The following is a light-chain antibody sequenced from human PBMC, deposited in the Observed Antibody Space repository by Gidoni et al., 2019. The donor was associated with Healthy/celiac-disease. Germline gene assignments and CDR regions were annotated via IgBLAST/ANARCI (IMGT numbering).Light chain of an antibody. CDR1: QSVSSI. V-gene: IGKV3-15*01. Sequence: EIVMTQSPATLSVSPGKRPTLSCRPSQSVSSILSWYQQKPAQAPMLLNYAASTRAPGIPSLISSGGSRAVITLTSSRLHSEVFAVYYRQHNNYRPYTFGQGTKLEIK. J-gene: IGKJ2*01. CDR3: QHNNYRPYT. CDR2: AAS.